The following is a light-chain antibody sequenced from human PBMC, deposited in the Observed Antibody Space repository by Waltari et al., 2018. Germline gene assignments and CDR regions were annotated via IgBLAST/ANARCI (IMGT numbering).Light chain of an antibody. J-gene: IGLJ2*01. CDR2: DVT. V-gene: IGLV2-23*02. CDR1: NSDVGGFDY. CDR3: SSYAGGNNLL. Sequence: QSALTQPAPVSGSPGQSITISCSGTNSDVGGFDYSTWYQHHPGKAPKLIIYDVTKGPSGVSNRFSGSKSGNTASLTISGLQAEDEADYYCSSYAGGNNLLFGGGTKVTVL.